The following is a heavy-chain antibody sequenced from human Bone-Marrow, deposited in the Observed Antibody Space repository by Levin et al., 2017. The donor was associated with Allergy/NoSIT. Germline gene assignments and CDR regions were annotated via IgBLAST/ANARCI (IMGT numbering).Heavy chain of an antibody. D-gene: IGHD2/OR15-2a*01. Sequence: SETLSLSCAVSGHSITSGYYWGWFRQPPGKGLEWIASMYQTGSTYYNSSLKSRVTISPDTASNQFSLRLTSVTAADTAVYYCARGKTDRNWYEPWGQGTLVTVSA. CDR3: ARGKTDRNWYEP. CDR1: GHSITSGYY. CDR2: MYQTGST. J-gene: IGHJ5*02. V-gene: IGHV4-38-2*01.